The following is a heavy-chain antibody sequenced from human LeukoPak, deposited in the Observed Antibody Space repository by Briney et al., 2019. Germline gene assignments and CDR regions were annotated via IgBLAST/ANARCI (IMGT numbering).Heavy chain of an antibody. CDR2: IRSKAYGGTT. J-gene: IGHJ4*02. D-gene: IGHD2-2*01. V-gene: IGHV3-49*03. CDR1: GFTFGDYA. Sequence: GRSLRLSCTASGFTFGDYAMSWFRQAPGKGLEWVGFIRSKAYGGTTEYAASVKGRFTISRDDSKSIAYLQMSSLKTEDTAVYYCTTDRGFVVVVPAADCWGQGTLVTVSS. CDR3: TTDRGFVVVVPAADC.